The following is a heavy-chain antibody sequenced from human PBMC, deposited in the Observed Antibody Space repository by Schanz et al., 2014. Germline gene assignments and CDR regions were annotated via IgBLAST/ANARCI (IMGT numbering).Heavy chain of an antibody. V-gene: IGHV3-74*01. J-gene: IGHJ3*02. Sequence: EVQLVQSGGGLVQPGGSLRLSCAASGFTFSSHWMHWVRQDPGKGLVWVARINSVGSNTDYADSVTGRFTISRDNAKNPLYLQMNTLRTEDTAVYYCARKMKLGVYGGTGHDSLDIWGRGTMVTVSS. CDR3: ARKMKLGVYGGTGHDSLDI. D-gene: IGHD4-17*01. CDR2: INSVGSNT. CDR1: GFTFSSHW.